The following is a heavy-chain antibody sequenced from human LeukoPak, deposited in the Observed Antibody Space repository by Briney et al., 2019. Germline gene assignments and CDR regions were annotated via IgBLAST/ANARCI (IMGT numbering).Heavy chain of an antibody. Sequence: PGGSLRLSCEASGFTFTSYAMNWVCQAPGKGLEWVSSISASGSGTFYTDSMNGRFTISRDNAKKTFFLQMKNLRPGDTALYYCAKGRDTSGRQNFDFWGQGTLVTVSS. CDR2: ISASGSGT. CDR3: AKGRDTSGRQNFDF. J-gene: IGHJ4*02. V-gene: IGHV3-23*01. CDR1: GFTFTSYA. D-gene: IGHD6-19*01.